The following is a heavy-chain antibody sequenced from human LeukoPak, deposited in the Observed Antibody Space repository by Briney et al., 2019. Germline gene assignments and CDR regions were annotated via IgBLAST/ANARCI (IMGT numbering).Heavy chain of an antibody. J-gene: IGHJ6*03. V-gene: IGHV3-49*04. CDR1: GFTFGDYA. CDR3: TREDSSGWYGSYYYYMDV. CDR2: IRSKAYGGTT. D-gene: IGHD6-19*01. Sequence: GGSLRLSCTASGFTFGDYAMSWVRQAPGKGLEWVGFIRSKAYGGTTEYAASVKGRFTISRDDSKSIAYLQMNSLKTEDTAVYYCTREDSSGWYGSYYYYMDVWGKGTTVTISS.